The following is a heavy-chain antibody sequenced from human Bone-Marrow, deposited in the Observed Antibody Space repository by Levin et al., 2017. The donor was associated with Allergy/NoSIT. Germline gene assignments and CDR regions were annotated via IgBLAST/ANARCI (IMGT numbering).Heavy chain of an antibody. CDR1: GFTFSSYS. CDR2: ISSSSSTI. Sequence: GESLKISCAASGFTFSSYSMNWVRQAPGKGLEWVSYISSSSSTIYYADSVKGRFTISRDNAKNSLYLQMNSLRAEDTAVYYCARDRTHDAFDIWGQGTMVTVSS. CDR3: ARDRTHDAFDI. J-gene: IGHJ3*02. V-gene: IGHV3-48*01.